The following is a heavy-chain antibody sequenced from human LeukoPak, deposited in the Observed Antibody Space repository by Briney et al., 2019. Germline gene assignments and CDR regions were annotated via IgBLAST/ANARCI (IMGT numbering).Heavy chain of an antibody. D-gene: IGHD3-22*01. CDR2: IRSKAYGGTT. CDR1: GFTFGDYA. CDR3: TRRTYSYDSSGYYPSSFDY. J-gene: IGHJ4*02. Sequence: GGSLRLSCTASGFTFGDYAMSWVRQAPGKGLEWVGFIRSKAYGGTTEYAASVKGRFTISRDDSKSIAYLQMNSLKTEDTAVYYCTRRTYSYDSSGYYPSSFDYWGQGTLVTVSS. V-gene: IGHV3-49*04.